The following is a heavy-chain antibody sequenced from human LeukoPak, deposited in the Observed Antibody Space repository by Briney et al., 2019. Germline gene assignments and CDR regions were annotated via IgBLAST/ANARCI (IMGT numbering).Heavy chain of an antibody. CDR3: ARGPRGSSWYGAILF. V-gene: IGHV4-34*01. CDR1: GGSFSGYY. CDR2: INHSGST. Sequence: PSETLSLTCAVYGGSFSGYYRSWIRQPPGKGLEWIGEINHSGSTNYNPSLKSRVTISVDTSKNQFSLKLSSVTAADTAVYYCARGPRGSSWYGAILFWGQGTLVTVSS. D-gene: IGHD6-13*01. J-gene: IGHJ4*02.